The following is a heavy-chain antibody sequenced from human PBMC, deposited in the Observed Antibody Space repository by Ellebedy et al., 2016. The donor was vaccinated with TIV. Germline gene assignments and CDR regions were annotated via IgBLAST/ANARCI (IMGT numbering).Heavy chain of an antibody. Sequence: PGGSLRLSCAASGFTFSSCAMSWVREAPGKGLEWVSVSSRGGGPLYYADSVKGRFTMSRDNSKNTLYLQMNSLRAEDTAVYYCAKYRAVTRGYYYGMDVWGQGTTVTVSS. CDR1: GFTFSSCA. CDR3: AKYRAVTRGYYYGMDV. CDR2: SSRGGGPL. D-gene: IGHD6-19*01. J-gene: IGHJ6*02. V-gene: IGHV3-23*01.